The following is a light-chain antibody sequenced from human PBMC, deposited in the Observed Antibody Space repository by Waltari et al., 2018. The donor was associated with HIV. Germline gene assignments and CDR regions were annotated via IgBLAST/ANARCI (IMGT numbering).Light chain of an antibody. CDR2: EVN. J-gene: IGLJ1*01. CDR3: CSYSDRRIYV. V-gene: IGLV2-23*02. CDR1: SSDVGKYDL. Sequence: QSALTQPASVSGALGQSITISCTGTSSDVGKYDLVSWYQQHPGKAPKIIIYEVNKRPPGPSNRMSGSKSGNTASLTLSGLQAEDEADYYCCSYSDRRIYVFGSGTRVSAL.